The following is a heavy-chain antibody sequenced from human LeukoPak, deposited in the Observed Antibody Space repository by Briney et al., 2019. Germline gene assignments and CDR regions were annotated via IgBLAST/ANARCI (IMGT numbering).Heavy chain of an antibody. V-gene: IGHV4-31*03. J-gene: IGHJ3*02. CDR3: ARSPTIAAGGPYGTFDI. CDR2: TYYSGST. CDR1: GASLSDNNYY. D-gene: IGHD6-13*01. Sequence: PSQTLSLTCSVSGASLSDNNYYWSWICQHPRTGLEWIGLTYYSGSTYYSPALESRVSISLHTSKKQLSLKIYSVTATEPALYYCARSPTIAAGGPYGTFDIWGQGTVVTVSS.